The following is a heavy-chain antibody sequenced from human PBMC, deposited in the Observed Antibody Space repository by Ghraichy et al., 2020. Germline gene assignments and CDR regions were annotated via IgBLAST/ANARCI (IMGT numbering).Heavy chain of an antibody. CDR2: ISSSSSSI. D-gene: IGHD5-24*01. V-gene: IGHV3-48*01. Sequence: LSLTCAASGFTFNDFSMNWVRQAPGKGLEWVSYISSSSSSIYYADSVKGRFTISRDNAKNSLYLQMNSLRAEDTAVYYCARRMGYNYDDAFDIWGQGTMVTVSS. CDR1: GFTFNDFS. CDR3: ARRMGYNYDDAFDI. J-gene: IGHJ3*02.